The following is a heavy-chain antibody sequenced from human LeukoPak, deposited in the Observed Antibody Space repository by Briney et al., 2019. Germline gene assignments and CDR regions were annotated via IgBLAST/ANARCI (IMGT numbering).Heavy chain of an antibody. CDR3: ARDLGYGALDP. V-gene: IGHV3-21*01. Sequence: PGRSLRLSCAASGFTFSCHRMNWARQAPGKGLEYVLSISSSSSYIYYADSVKGRFTISRDNAKTSLYLQMNSLRAEDTAVYYCARDLGYGALDPWGQGTLVTVSS. J-gene: IGHJ5*02. CDR1: GFTFSCHR. CDR2: ISSSSSYI. D-gene: IGHD4-17*01.